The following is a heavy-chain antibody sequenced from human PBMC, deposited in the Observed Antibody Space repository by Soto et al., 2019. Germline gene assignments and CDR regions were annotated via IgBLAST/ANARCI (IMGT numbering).Heavy chain of an antibody. J-gene: IGHJ4*02. D-gene: IGHD2-8*01. CDR2: IYWNDDK. CDR3: AHSSPYCTNGVCYHFDY. Sequence: SGPTLVNPTHTRTLTCTFSGFSLSTSGVGVGWIRQPPGKALEWLALIYWNDDKRYSPSLKSRLTITKDTSKNQVVLTMTNMDPVDTATYYCAHSSPYCTNGVCYHFDYWGQGTLVTVSS. CDR1: GFSLSTSGVG. V-gene: IGHV2-5*01.